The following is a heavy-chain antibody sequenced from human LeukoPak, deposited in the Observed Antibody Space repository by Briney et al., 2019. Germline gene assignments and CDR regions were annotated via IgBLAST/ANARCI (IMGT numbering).Heavy chain of an antibody. D-gene: IGHD2-2*01. CDR1: GGTFSSYA. CDR3: ARPSPYCSSTSCYDY. CDR2: IIPIFGTA. J-gene: IGHJ4*02. Sequence: ASVKVSCKASGGTFSSYAISWVRQAPGQGLGWMGGIIPIFGTANYAQKFQGRVTITTDESTSTAYMELSSLRSEDTAVYYCARPSPYCSSTSCYDYWGQGTLVTVSS. V-gene: IGHV1-69*05.